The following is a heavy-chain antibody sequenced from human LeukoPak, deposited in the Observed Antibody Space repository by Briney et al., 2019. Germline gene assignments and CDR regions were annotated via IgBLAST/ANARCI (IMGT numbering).Heavy chain of an antibody. CDR3: AKDRDGYGPYYFDH. CDR1: GFTFSSYA. V-gene: IGHV3-23*01. J-gene: IGHJ4*02. Sequence: PGGSLRLSCAASGFTFSSYAMTWVRQAPGKGREWVSGISGSGVYTSYADSVKGRFTISRDNSKNTVYLQMNSLRAEDTALYYCAKDRDGYGPYYFDHWGQGTLVTVSS. CDR2: ISGSGVYT. D-gene: IGHD2-21*02.